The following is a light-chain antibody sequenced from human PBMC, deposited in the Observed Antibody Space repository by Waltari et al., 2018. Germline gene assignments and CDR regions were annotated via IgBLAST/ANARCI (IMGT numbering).Light chain of an antibody. CDR2: LGS. V-gene: IGKV2-28*01. J-gene: IGKJ2*01. Sequence: DIVMTQSPLSLPVTPGEPASISCRSSQSLRHSNGYNYLDWYLQKPGQSPQLLIYLGSNRASGGPDRFSGSGSGTDFTLKISRVEAEDVGVYYCMQALQTPYTFGQGTKLEIK. CDR3: MQALQTPYT. CDR1: QSLRHSNGYNY.